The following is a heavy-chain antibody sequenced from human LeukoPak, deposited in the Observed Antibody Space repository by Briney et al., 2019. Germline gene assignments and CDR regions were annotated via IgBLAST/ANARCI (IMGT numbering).Heavy chain of an antibody. CDR3: ARERSLGTSVDYYYGMDV. CDR1: GGSISSGSYY. D-gene: IGHD1-26*01. J-gene: IGHJ6*02. V-gene: IGHV4-61*02. Sequence: SETLSLTCTVSGGSISSGSYYWSWIRQPAGKGLEWIGRIYTSGSTNYNPSLKSRVTISVDTSKNQFSLKLSSVTAADTAVYYCARERSLGTSVDYYYGMDVWGQGTTVTVSS. CDR2: IYTSGST.